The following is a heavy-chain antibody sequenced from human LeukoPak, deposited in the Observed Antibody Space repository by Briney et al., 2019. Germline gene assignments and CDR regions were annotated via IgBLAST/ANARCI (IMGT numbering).Heavy chain of an antibody. J-gene: IGHJ4*02. Sequence: GGSLRLSCAASGFTFSSYAMSWVRQAPGKGLEWVGFIRSKAYGGTTEYAASVKGRFTISRDDSKSIAYLQMNSLKTEDTAVYYCTRRALGYCSSTSCRTRYYFDYWGQGTLVTVSS. CDR2: IRSKAYGGTT. V-gene: IGHV3-49*04. D-gene: IGHD2-2*01. CDR1: GFTFSSYA. CDR3: TRRALGYCSSTSCRTRYYFDY.